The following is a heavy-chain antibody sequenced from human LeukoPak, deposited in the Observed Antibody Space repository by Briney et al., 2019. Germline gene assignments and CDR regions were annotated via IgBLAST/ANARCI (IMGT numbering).Heavy chain of an antibody. CDR3: ARGHEIGYYGMDV. CDR1: GFIFSNYW. J-gene: IGHJ6*02. Sequence: GGSLRLSCAASGFIFSNYWMHWVRQVPGKGLVWVSRINTDKSSANYADSVKGRFTISRDNAKKTLYLQMNSLRAEDTAVYYCARGHEIGYYGMDVWGQGTTVTVSS. CDR2: INTDKSSA. V-gene: IGHV3-74*01. D-gene: IGHD2/OR15-2a*01.